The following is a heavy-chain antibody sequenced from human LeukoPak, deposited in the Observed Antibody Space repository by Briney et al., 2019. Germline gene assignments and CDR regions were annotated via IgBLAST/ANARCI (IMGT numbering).Heavy chain of an antibody. D-gene: IGHD3-3*01. CDR2: ITNDGSST. CDR3: AKDFGKRITIFGVVIKRVYYYYGMDV. Sequence: GGSLRLSCAASGLTFSSHWMHWVRQAPGKGLVWVSRITNDGSSTTYADSVKGRFTISRDNSKNTLYLQVNSLRAEDTAVYYCAKDFGKRITIFGVVIKRVYYYYGMDVWGQGTTVTVSS. V-gene: IGHV3-74*01. J-gene: IGHJ6*02. CDR1: GLTFSSHW.